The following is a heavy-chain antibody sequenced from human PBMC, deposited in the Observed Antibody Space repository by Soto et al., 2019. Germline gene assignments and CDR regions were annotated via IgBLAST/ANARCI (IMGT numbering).Heavy chain of an antibody. CDR1: GFTFSSYG. Sequence: QVQLVESGGGVVQPGRSLRLSCAASGFTFSSYGMHWVRQAPGKGLEWVAVIWYDGSNKYYADSVKGRFTISRDNSKNTLYLQMNSLRAEDTAVYYCARELAWATVDYWCQGTLVTVSS. CDR2: IWYDGSNK. D-gene: IGHD1-26*01. CDR3: ARELAWATVDY. V-gene: IGHV3-33*01. J-gene: IGHJ4*02.